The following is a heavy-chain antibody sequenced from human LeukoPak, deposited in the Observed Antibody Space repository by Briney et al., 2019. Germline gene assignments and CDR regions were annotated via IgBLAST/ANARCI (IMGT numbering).Heavy chain of an antibody. D-gene: IGHD6-19*01. V-gene: IGHV1-24*01. CDR3: ATGGAVAELGGY. J-gene: IGHJ4*02. Sequence: ASVKVSCKVSGYTLTELSMHWVRQAPGKGLEWMGGFDPEDGETIYAQKFQGRVTMTEDTSTDTAYMELSSLRSEDTAVYYCATGGAVAELGGYWGQGTLVTVSS. CDR2: FDPEDGET. CDR1: GYTLTELS.